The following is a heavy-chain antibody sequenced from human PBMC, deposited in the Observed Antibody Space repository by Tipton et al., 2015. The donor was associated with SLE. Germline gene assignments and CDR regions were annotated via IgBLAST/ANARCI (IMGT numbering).Heavy chain of an antibody. V-gene: IGHV4-59*08. CDR3: ARLWRKWELPQYFDY. J-gene: IGHJ4*02. CDR2: MYYSGNT. D-gene: IGHD1-26*01. Sequence: GLVKPSETLSLTCTVSGGSISTHYWSWIRQPPGKGLEWIGSMYYSGNTYYNPSLKTRVTISVDTSNNQFSLKLSSVTAADTAVYYCARLWRKWELPQYFDYWGQGSLVTVSS. CDR1: GGSISTHY.